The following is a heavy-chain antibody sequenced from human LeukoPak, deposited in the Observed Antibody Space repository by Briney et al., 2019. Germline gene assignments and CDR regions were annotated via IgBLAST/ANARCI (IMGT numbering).Heavy chain of an antibody. D-gene: IGHD1-26*01. V-gene: IGHV3-30-3*01. CDR3: ARSYGNAFDI. Sequence: GGSLRLSCAASGFTFSSYAMHWVRQAPGKGLEWVAVISYDGSNKYYADSVKGRFTISRDNSKNTLYLQINSLRAEDTAVYYCARSYGNAFDIWGQGTMVTVSS. CDR1: GFTFSSYA. CDR2: ISYDGSNK. J-gene: IGHJ3*02.